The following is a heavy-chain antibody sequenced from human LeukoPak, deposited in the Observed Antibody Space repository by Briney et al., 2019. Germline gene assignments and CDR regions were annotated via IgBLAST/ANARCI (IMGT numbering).Heavy chain of an antibody. Sequence: GGSLRLSCAASGFTFSSYDMHWVREATGKALEWVSAIGTAGDPYFPGPVKGRITISRENAKNSLYLQMNSLRAGDTAVYYCARGDPTGAIDYWGQGTLVTVSS. CDR1: GFTFSSYD. CDR3: ARGDPTGAIDY. D-gene: IGHD4/OR15-4a*01. V-gene: IGHV3-13*05. CDR2: IGTAGDP. J-gene: IGHJ4*02.